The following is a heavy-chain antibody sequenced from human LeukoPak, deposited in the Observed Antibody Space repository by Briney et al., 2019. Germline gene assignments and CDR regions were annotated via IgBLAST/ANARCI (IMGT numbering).Heavy chain of an antibody. CDR1: GYSFTGYY. J-gene: IGHJ6*02. D-gene: IGHD3-10*01. CDR2: INPNSGGT. V-gene: IGHV1-2*04. Sequence: ASVNVSCKASGYSFTGYYMHWVRQASGQGLEWMGWINPNSGGTNYAQKFQGWVTMTRDTSISTAYMELSRLRSDDTAVYYCARADGSGSFYGMDVWGQGTTVTVSS. CDR3: ARADGSGSFYGMDV.